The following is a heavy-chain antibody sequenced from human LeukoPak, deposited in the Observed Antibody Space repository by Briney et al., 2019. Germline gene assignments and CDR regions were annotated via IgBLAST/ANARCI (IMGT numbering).Heavy chain of an antibody. V-gene: IGHV4-38-2*01. J-gene: IGHJ4*02. CDR2: IYHSGST. CDR3: ARQFEQWLVPGEFDY. D-gene: IGHD6-19*01. CDR1: GYSISSGYY. Sequence: SETPSLTCAVSGYSISSGYYWGWIRQPPGKGLEWIGSIYHSGSTYYNPSLKSRVTISVDTSENQFSLKLSSVTAADTAVYYCARQFEQWLVPGEFDYWGQGTLVTVSS.